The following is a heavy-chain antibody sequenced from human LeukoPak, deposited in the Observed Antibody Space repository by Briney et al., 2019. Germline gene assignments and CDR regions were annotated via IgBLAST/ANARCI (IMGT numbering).Heavy chain of an antibody. D-gene: IGHD5-18*01. CDR3: ARHRLGYSYGPLDY. Sequence: NSSETLSLTCTVSGGSINSYYWSWIRQPPGKGLEWIGFIYYSGSTNYNPSLKSRVTISTDTSESQFSLKLSSVTAADTAVYYCARHRLGYSYGPLDYWGLGTLVTVSS. CDR2: IYYSGST. CDR1: GGSINSYY. V-gene: IGHV4-59*08. J-gene: IGHJ4*02.